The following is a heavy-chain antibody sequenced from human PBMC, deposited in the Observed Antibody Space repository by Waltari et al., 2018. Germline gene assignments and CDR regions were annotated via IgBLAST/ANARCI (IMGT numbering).Heavy chain of an antibody. V-gene: IGHV4-34*02. Sequence: QVHLQQWGAGLLKPSETLSLTCAVYGGSFSGDYWSWIRQSPGKGLEWIGEISHSGSTKSNPSLKSRVTISVDTSKNQFSLKLSSVTAADTAVYYCAREDQVTQAFDIWGQGTMVTVSS. D-gene: IGHD2-21*02. J-gene: IGHJ3*02. CDR1: GGSFSGDY. CDR3: AREDQVTQAFDI. CDR2: ISHSGST.